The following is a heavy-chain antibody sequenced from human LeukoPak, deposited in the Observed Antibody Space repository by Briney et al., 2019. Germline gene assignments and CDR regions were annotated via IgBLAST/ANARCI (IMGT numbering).Heavy chain of an antibody. Sequence: ASVKVSCKASGYTFTSHGISWVRQAPGQGLEWVGWISAYNGNTNYAQKLQGRVTMTTDTSTSTAYMELRSLRSDDTAVYYYARDHPYSSGWYGLDAFDIWGQGTMVTVSS. CDR1: GYTFTSHG. D-gene: IGHD6-19*01. V-gene: IGHV1-18*01. CDR3: ARDHPYSSGWYGLDAFDI. J-gene: IGHJ3*02. CDR2: ISAYNGNT.